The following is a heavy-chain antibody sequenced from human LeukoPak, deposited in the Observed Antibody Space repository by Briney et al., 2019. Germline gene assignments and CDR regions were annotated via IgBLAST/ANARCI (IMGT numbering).Heavy chain of an antibody. CDR2: ISSSSSYI. V-gene: IGHV3-21*01. J-gene: IGHJ6*02. Sequence: GGSLRLSCAASGFTFSSYSMNWVRQAPGKGLEWVSSISSSSSYIYYADSVKGRFTISRDNAKNTLYLQMNRLGVEDTAVYYCVRGSSDWNGMDVWGQGTTVTVSS. CDR3: VRGSSDWNGMDV. CDR1: GFTFSSYS. D-gene: IGHD6-19*01.